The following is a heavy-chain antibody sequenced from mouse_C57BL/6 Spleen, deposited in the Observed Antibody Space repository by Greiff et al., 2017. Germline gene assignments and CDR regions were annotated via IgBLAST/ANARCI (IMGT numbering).Heavy chain of an antibody. Sequence: VQLQQSGPELVKPGASVKMSCKASGYNFTDYNMHWVKQSPGQSLEWIGYINPNDGGTSYNQKFKGKATLTVNTSSSTAYMELSSLTSADSAVYYRAKDWADWDFDVWGTGTTVTVS. J-gene: IGHJ1*03. CDR1: GYNFTDYN. CDR2: INPNDGGT. V-gene: IGHV1-22*01. CDR3: AKDWADWDFDV. D-gene: IGHD4-1*01.